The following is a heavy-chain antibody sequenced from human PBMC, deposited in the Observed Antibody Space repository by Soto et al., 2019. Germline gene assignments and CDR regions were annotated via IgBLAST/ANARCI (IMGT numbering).Heavy chain of an antibody. V-gene: IGHV1-18*01. CDR2: ISTYNGNT. J-gene: IGHJ4*02. Sequence: QAQLVQSGAEVKEPGASVKVSCKASGYSFTTSGITWVRQAPGQGLEWMGWISTYNGNTNYAQKLQDRVNLTTDTSTSTAYMELRSLRSDDTAVYYCARRLYGDYDYWGQGTLVTVSS. CDR3: ARRLYGDYDY. CDR1: GYSFTTSG. D-gene: IGHD4-17*01.